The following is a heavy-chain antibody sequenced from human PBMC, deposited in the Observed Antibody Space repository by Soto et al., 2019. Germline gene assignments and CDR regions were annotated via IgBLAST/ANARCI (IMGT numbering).Heavy chain of an antibody. D-gene: IGHD6-19*01. J-gene: IGHJ5*02. CDR1: GFTFSSYA. V-gene: IGHV3-30-3*01. CDR3: ARERPPGIAVAVNWFDP. Sequence: GGSLRLSCAASGFTFSSYAMHWVRQAPGKGLEWVAVISYDGSNKYYADSVKGRFTISRDNSKNTLYLQMNSLRAEDTAVYYWARERPPGIAVAVNWFDPWGQGTLVTDSS. CDR2: ISYDGSNK.